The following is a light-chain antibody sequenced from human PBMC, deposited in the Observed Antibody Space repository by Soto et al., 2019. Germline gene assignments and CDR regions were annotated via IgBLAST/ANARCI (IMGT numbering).Light chain of an antibody. J-gene: IGKJ2*01. V-gene: IGKV1-6*01. Sequence: AIQMTQSPSSLSASVGDRVTITCRASQGIRTELAWYQQKAGKAPQLLIYAASSLQGGVPSRFSGSGSGTDFTLTISSLQPEDFATYYCLQYYNYPRTFGQGTKLEIK. CDR1: QGIRTE. CDR2: AAS. CDR3: LQYYNYPRT.